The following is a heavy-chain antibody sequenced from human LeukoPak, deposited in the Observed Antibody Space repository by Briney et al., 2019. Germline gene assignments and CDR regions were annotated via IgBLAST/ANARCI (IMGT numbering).Heavy chain of an antibody. CDR1: GYTFTSYA. D-gene: IGHD3-10*01. CDR3: ALVPPVDNYGSGSYYSY. CDR2: INAGNGNT. V-gene: IGHV1-3*01. Sequence: GASVKVSCKASGYTFTSYAMHWVRQAPGQRLEWMGWINAGNGNTKYSQKFQGRVTITRDTSASTAYMELSSLRSEDTAVYYCALVPPVDNYGSGSYYSYWGQGTLVTVSS. J-gene: IGHJ4*02.